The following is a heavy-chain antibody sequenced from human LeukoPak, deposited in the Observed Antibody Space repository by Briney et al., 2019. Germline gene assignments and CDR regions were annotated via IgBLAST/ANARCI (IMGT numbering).Heavy chain of an antibody. V-gene: IGHV4-4*07. D-gene: IGHD1-26*01. CDR1: GGSISSYY. CDR3: ARDFTDSGSSLVHYYYYYMDV. J-gene: IGHJ6*03. Sequence: SETLSLTCTVYGGSISSYYWSWIRQPAGKGLEWIGRIYTSGSTNYNPSLKSRVTMSVDTSKNQFSLKLSSVTAADAAVYYCARDFTDSGSSLVHYYYYYMDVWGKGTTVTVSS. CDR2: IYTSGST.